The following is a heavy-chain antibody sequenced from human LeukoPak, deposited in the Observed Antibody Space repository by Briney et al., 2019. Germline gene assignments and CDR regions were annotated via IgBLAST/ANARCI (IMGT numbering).Heavy chain of an antibody. J-gene: IGHJ4*02. CDR3: AKPPRGSGEDY. V-gene: IGHV3-23*01. CDR1: GFTFSSYA. Sequence: GGTLRLSCVASGFTFSSYAMNWVRQAPGKGLEWVSAISGSGGSTYYADSVKGRFTISRDNSKNTLYLQMNSLRAEDTAVYYCAKPPRGSGEDYWGQGTLVTVSS. CDR2: ISGSGGST. D-gene: IGHD3-10*01.